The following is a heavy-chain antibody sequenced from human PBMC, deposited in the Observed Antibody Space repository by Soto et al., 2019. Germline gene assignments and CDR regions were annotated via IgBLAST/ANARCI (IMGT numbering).Heavy chain of an antibody. Sequence: SVKVSCKASGGTFSSYAISWVRQAPGQGLEWMGGIIPIFGTANYAQKFQGRVTITADESTSTAYMELSSLRSEDTAVYYCAGSLSKVDAFNIWGQGTMVTVSS. V-gene: IGHV1-69*13. CDR2: IIPIFGTA. CDR3: AGSLSKVDAFNI. D-gene: IGHD3-16*02. J-gene: IGHJ3*02. CDR1: GGTFSSYA.